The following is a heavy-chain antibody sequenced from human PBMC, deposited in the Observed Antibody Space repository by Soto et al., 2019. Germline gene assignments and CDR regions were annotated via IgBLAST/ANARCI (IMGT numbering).Heavy chain of an antibody. CDR3: ARMKMVRGVPIDY. J-gene: IGHJ4*02. CDR1: GYTFTSYD. Sequence: ASVKVSCKASGYTFTSYDINWVRQATGQGLEWMGWMNPNSGNTGYAQKFQGRVTMTRNTSISTAYMELSSLRSEDTAVYYCARMKMVRGVPIDYWGQGTLVTVSS. D-gene: IGHD3-10*01. V-gene: IGHV1-8*01. CDR2: MNPNSGNT.